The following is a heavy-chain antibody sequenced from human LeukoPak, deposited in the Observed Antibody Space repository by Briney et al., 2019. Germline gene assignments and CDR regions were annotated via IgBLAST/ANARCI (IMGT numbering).Heavy chain of an antibody. CDR3: ARVSSRRLPPTYSYDRRNYFDY. CDR2: INHSGST. V-gene: IGHV4-34*01. Sequence: SETLSLTCAVYGGSFSGYYWSWIRQPPGKGLEWIGEINHSGSTNYSPSLKSRVTISVDTSKNQFSLRLSSVTAADTPVYYCARVSSRRLPPTYSYDRRNYFDYWGQGTLVTVSS. J-gene: IGHJ4*02. D-gene: IGHD3-22*01. CDR1: GGSFSGYY.